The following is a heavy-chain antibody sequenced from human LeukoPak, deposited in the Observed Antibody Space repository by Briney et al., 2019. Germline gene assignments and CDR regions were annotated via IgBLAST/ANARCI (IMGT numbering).Heavy chain of an antibody. CDR2: IYYSGST. CDR1: GGSISSSSYY. V-gene: IGHV4-39*01. J-gene: IGHJ5*02. CDR3: ARPWGIAAGGWFDP. Sequence: SETLSLTCTVSGGSISSSSYYWGWIRQPPGKGLEWIGSIYYSGSTYYNPSLKSRVTISVDTSKNQFSLKLSSVTAADTAVYYCARPWGIAAGGWFDPWGQGTLVTVSS. D-gene: IGHD3-16*01.